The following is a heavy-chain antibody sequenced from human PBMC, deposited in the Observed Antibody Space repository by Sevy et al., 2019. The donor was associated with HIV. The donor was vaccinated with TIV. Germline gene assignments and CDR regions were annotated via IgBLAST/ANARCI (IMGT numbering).Heavy chain of an antibody. Sequence: SETLSLTCTVSGGSISSGGYYGSWIHQHPGKGLEWIGYIYDSGSTYYNPSLKSRVTISVDTSKNQFSLKLSSVTAADTAVYYCARRVSWAAFDIWGQGTMVTVSS. CDR2: IYDSGST. J-gene: IGHJ3*02. D-gene: IGHD2-15*01. CDR3: ARRVSWAAFDI. V-gene: IGHV4-31*03. CDR1: GGSISSGGYY.